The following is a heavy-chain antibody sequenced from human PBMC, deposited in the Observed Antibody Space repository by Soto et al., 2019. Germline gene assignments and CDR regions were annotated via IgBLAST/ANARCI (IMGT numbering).Heavy chain of an antibody. CDR1: GFTFSSYA. CDR3: AKGYYDFWSGYLAHFDY. Sequence: GGSLRLSCAASGFTFSSYAMSWVRQAPGKGLEWVSAISGSGGSTYYADSVKGRFTISRDNSKNTLYLQMNSPRAEDTAVYYWAKGYYDFWSGYLAHFDYWGQGTLVTVSS. CDR2: ISGSGGST. V-gene: IGHV3-23*01. J-gene: IGHJ4*02. D-gene: IGHD3-3*01.